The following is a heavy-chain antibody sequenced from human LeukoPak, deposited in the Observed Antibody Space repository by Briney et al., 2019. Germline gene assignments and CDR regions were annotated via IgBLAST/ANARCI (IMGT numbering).Heavy chain of an antibody. CDR1: GFTFRSHA. J-gene: IGHJ4*02. V-gene: IGHV3-30-3*01. CDR3: AKDRSYYYDSSGPELDY. CDR2: ISYDGSNK. Sequence: GWSLRLSCPASGFTFRSHAIHWVRQAPAKGLEWLAVISYDGSNKYYADSVKGRFTISRDNSKNTLYLQMNSLRAEDTAVYYCAKDRSYYYDSSGPELDYWGQGTLVTVSS. D-gene: IGHD3-22*01.